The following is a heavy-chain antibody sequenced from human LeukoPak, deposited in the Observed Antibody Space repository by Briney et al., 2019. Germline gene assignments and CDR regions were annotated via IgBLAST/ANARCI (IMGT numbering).Heavy chain of an antibody. CDR3: ARGIGQQLRYFDY. D-gene: IGHD6-13*01. J-gene: IGHJ4*02. Sequence: LGESLKISCEGSGYSFTSYWIGWVRQMPGKGLEWMGIIYPGDSDTRYSPSFQGQVTISADKSISTAYLQWSSLKASDTAMYYCARGIGQQLRYFDYWGQGTLVTVSS. CDR1: GYSFTSYW. V-gene: IGHV5-51*01. CDR2: IYPGDSDT.